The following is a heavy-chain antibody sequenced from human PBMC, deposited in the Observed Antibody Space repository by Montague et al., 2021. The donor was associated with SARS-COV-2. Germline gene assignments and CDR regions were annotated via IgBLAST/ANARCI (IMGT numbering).Heavy chain of an antibody. J-gene: IGHJ4*03. CDR2: IRHNGGT. V-gene: IGHV4-34*01. D-gene: IGHD3-9*01. Sequence: SETLSLTCAVYGESFTGFFWSWIRQPPGKGLEWIGEIRHNGGTHYNPSLKSRVTISVDTSKNQFSLKLSSVTAADTAVYYCARGQRFFAWRYDAFDFWGQGTLVTVSS. CDR1: GESFTGFF. CDR3: ARGQRFFAWRYDAFDF.